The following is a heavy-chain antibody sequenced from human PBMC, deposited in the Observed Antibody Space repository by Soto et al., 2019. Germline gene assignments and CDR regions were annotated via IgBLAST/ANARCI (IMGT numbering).Heavy chain of an antibody. J-gene: IGHJ4*02. V-gene: IGHV3-21*01. CDR3: ARESEDLTSNFDY. Sequence: GGSLRLSCAASGFTFTRYSMNWVRQAPGKGLEWVSSISSTTNYIYYADSMKGRFTVSRDNAKNSAYLEMNSLSAEDTAVYYCARESEDLTSNFDYWGQGTLVTVSS. CDR1: GFTFTRYS. CDR2: ISSTTNYI.